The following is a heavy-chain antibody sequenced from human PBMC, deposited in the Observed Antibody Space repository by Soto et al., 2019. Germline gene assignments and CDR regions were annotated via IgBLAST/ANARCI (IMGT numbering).Heavy chain of an antibody. V-gene: IGHV1-69*13. Sequence: SXKVSCKTSGDTFSSHAISWVRQAPGQGLEWMGGIIPIYGTTNYAQNFQDRVTITADASTSTAYMELSSLRSDDTAVYYCARDLGGCSDGSCRYNWFDPWGQGTLVTGSS. J-gene: IGHJ5*02. CDR3: ARDLGGCSDGSCRYNWFDP. D-gene: IGHD2-15*01. CDR1: GDTFSSHA. CDR2: IIPIYGTT.